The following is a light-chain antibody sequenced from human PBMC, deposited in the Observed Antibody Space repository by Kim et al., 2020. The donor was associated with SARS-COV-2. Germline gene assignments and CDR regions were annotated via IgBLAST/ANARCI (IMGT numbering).Light chain of an antibody. CDR2: AAS. CDR1: QSISSSY. J-gene: IGKJ2*01. CDR3: QQYGTSYT. V-gene: IGKV3-20*01. Sequence: SLSPGEGATLSCRTSQSISSSYLAWYQQKPDQAPRLLIYAASSRAPGVPDRFSGSGSGTDFTLTISRLQPEDFAVYFCQQYGTSYTFGQGTKLEI.